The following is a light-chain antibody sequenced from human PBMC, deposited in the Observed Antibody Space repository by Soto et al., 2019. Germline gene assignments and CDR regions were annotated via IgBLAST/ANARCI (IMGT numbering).Light chain of an antibody. V-gene: IGLV2-11*01. J-gene: IGLJ3*02. CDR1: SSDVGAYKF. CDR3: CSYAGSYTWV. Sequence: QSVLTQPRSVSGSPGQSVTISCTGTSSDVGAYKFVSWYRQHPGKAPELMIFDVTKRPSGVPDRFSGSKSGNTASLAISGLQADDEADYYCCSYAGSYTWVFGGGTKLTVL. CDR2: DVT.